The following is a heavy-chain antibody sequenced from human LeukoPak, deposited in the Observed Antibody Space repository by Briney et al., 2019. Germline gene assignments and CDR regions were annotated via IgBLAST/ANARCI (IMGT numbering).Heavy chain of an antibody. CDR1: GFTFSSYS. J-gene: IGHJ5*02. D-gene: IGHD6-19*01. Sequence: GGSLRLSCAASGFTFSSYSMDWVRQAPGKGLEWVSSISSSSSYIYYADSVKGRFTISRDNSKNTVYLQMNSLRAEDTAVYYCARDPSSGPYSSGWPGNCFDPWGRGTLVTVSS. CDR2: ISSSSSYI. V-gene: IGHV3-21*01. CDR3: ARDPSSGPYSSGWPGNCFDP.